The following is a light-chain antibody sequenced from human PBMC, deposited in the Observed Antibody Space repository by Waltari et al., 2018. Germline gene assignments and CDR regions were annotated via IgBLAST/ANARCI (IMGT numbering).Light chain of an antibody. J-gene: IGKJ2*01. CDR2: DAS. CDR3: QQRSSWPYT. V-gene: IGKV3-11*01. Sequence: EIVLTQSPATLTLSPGDTATLSCRASQTVMTFLAWYQQKPGQAPRLIIFDASSRATSISPKFRGSGSGTYFTLTVNNLEPEHFAVYSCQQRSSWPYTFGQGTRVDFK. CDR1: QTVMTF.